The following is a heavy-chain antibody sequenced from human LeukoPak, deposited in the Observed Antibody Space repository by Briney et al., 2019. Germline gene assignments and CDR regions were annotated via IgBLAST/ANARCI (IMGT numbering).Heavy chain of an antibody. CDR2: ITTSSTYI. D-gene: IGHD5-24*01. CDR1: GFSFSTYN. Sequence: PGESLRLSCAASGFSFSTYNMNWVRQAPGKGLEWVSSITTSSTYIYYADSVKGRFTIPRDNAKNSLYLQMNSLRAGDTAVYYCARTIEMATISYFDYLGQGTLVTVSS. J-gene: IGHJ4*02. CDR3: ARTIEMATISYFDY. V-gene: IGHV3-21*01.